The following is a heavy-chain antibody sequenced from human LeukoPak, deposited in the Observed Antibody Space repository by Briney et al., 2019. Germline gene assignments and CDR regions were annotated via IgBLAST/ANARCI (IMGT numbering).Heavy chain of an antibody. V-gene: IGHV3-33*01. Sequence: PGRSLRLSCAASGFTFSSYGMHWVRQAPGKGLEWVAVIWYDGSNKYYADSVKGRFTISRDNSKNTLYLQMNSLRAEDTAVYYCARETYYGSGNYNWFDPWGQGTLVTVSS. CDR3: ARETYYGSGNYNWFDP. D-gene: IGHD3-10*01. CDR1: GFTFSSYG. CDR2: IWYDGSNK. J-gene: IGHJ5*02.